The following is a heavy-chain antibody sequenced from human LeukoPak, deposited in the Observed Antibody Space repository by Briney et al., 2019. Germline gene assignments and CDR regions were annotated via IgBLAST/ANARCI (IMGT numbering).Heavy chain of an antibody. CDR3: ANPRDGYNYRTFNY. V-gene: IGHV1-69*05. CDR2: IIPIFGTA. J-gene: IGHJ4*02. D-gene: IGHD5-24*01. CDR1: GGTFSSYA. Sequence: SVKVSCKASGGTFSSYAISWVRQAPGQGLEWMGGIIPIFGTANYAQKFQGRVTITTDESTSTAYMELSSLRSEDTAVYYCANPRDGYNYRTFNYWGEGTLVTVSS.